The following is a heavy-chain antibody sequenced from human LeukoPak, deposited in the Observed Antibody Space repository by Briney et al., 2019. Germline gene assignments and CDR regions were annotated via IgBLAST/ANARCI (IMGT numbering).Heavy chain of an antibody. CDR2: IYPGDSDT. CDR1: RYSFTSYW. V-gene: IGHV5-51*01. J-gene: IGHJ6*02. D-gene: IGHD3-9*01. Sequence: GESLKISCKGSRYSFTSYWIGWVRQMPGKGLEWMGIIYPGDSDTRYSPSFQGQVTISADKSISTAYLQWSSLKASDTAMYYCARQLKPYYDILTGYYPPGVNGMDVWGQGTTVTVSS. CDR3: ARQLKPYYDILTGYYPPGVNGMDV.